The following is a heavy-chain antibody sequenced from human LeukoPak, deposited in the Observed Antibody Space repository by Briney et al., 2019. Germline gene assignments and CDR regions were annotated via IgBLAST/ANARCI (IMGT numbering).Heavy chain of an antibody. CDR2: IYYSGST. Sequence: NPSETLSLTCTVSGGSISSSSYYWGWIRQPPGKGLEWIGSIYYSGSTYYNPSLKSRVTISVDTSKNQFSLKLSSVTAADTAVYYCARHGSGELLHPDYWGQGTLVTVSS. D-gene: IGHD3-10*01. J-gene: IGHJ4*02. CDR3: ARHGSGELLHPDY. CDR1: GGSISSSSYY. V-gene: IGHV4-39*01.